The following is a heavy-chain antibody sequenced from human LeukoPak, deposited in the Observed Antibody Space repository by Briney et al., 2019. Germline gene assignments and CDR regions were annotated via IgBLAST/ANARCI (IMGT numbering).Heavy chain of an antibody. Sequence: GGSLGLSCAASGFPFDVQTMSWVRQAPGKGLDWVASMREDGTEIHYVDSVKGRFTISRDNPTNSLYLQMNSLRAEDTAVYYCARGGATRGRFENWGQGTLVTVSS. J-gene: IGHJ4*02. CDR2: MREDGTEI. CDR3: ARGGATRGRFEN. V-gene: IGHV3-7*01. CDR1: GFPFDVQT. D-gene: IGHD1-26*01.